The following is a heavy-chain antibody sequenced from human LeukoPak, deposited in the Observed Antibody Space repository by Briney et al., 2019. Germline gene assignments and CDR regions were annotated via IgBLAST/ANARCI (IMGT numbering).Heavy chain of an antibody. Sequence: SETLSLTCTVSGGSVSSGSYYWSWIRQPPGEGLEWIGYIYYSGSTNYNPSLKSRVTISVDTSKNQFSLKLSSVTAADTAVYYCARVPYYDSSGYYPFDYWGQGTLVTASS. CDR3: ARVPYYDSSGYYPFDY. V-gene: IGHV4-61*01. CDR2: IYYSGST. D-gene: IGHD3-22*01. J-gene: IGHJ4*02. CDR1: GGSVSSGSYY.